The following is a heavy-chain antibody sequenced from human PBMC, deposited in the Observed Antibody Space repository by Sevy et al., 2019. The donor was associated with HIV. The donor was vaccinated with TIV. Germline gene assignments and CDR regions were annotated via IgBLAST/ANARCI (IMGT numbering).Heavy chain of an antibody. Sequence: QLGGSLRLSCAASGFTFSTYAMTWVRQAPGKGLEWVSVISGSGGSTYYADSVKGRFTISRDNSKNTLYLQMNSLRAEDTAVYYCAKDRVSGTYYTGDFDYWGQGTLVTVSS. J-gene: IGHJ4*02. V-gene: IGHV3-23*01. CDR2: ISGSGGST. CDR3: AKDRVSGTYYTGDFDY. CDR1: GFTFSTYA. D-gene: IGHD3-10*01.